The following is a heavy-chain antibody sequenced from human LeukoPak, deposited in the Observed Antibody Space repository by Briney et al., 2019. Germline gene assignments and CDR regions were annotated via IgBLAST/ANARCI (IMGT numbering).Heavy chain of an antibody. J-gene: IGHJ4*02. D-gene: IGHD1-14*01. CDR1: GFTFSTYS. V-gene: IGHV3-21*04. Sequence: GGSLRLSCAASGFTFSTYSMNWVRQAPGKGLEWVSSISSSSSYIYYADSVKGRFTISRDNSKNTLYLQMNSLRAEDTAVYYCAKRGSDNYFDYWGQGTLVTVSS. CDR2: ISSSSSYI. CDR3: AKRGSDNYFDY.